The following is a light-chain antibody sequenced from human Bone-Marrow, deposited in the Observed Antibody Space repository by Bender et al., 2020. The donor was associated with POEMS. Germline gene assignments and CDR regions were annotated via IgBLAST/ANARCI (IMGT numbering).Light chain of an antibody. J-gene: IGLJ2*01. CDR1: NSDVGGFDF. CDR2: EVS. Sequence: QSALTQPASVSGSPGQSITISCTETNSDVGGFDFVSWYQQHPGKAPKLVIYEVSNRPSGVSTRFSGSKSGNTASLTISGLQAEDEADYYCSSETSNTSVIFGGGTKVTVL. CDR3: SSETSNTSVI. V-gene: IGLV2-14*01.